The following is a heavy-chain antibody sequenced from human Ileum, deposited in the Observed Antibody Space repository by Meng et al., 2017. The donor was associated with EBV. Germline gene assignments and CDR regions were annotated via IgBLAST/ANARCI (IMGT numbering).Heavy chain of an antibody. J-gene: IGHJ4*02. D-gene: IGHD2-21*02. V-gene: IGHV4-61*08. CDR1: NGSVSSYGYY. Sequence: QVQLQESGPGLVKPSEPLSRTCSVSNGSVSSYGYYWTWIRQPPGKGLEWIGYMSYTGSTNYNSSLKSRVTISVDTSKNQLSLKLTSVTAADTAVYYCARERGGGDRGIHWGQGTLVTVSS. CDR3: ARERGGGDRGIH. CDR2: MSYTGST.